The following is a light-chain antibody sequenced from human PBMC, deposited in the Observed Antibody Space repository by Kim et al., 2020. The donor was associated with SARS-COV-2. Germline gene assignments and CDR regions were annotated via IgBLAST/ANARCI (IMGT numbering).Light chain of an antibody. Sequence: GQSVTISCTGTSSDVGGYSYVSWYQQHPGKAPKLMIYDVSKRPSGVPDRFSGSKSGNTASLTISGLQAEDEADYYCCSYAGSYTLVFGGGTQLTVL. J-gene: IGLJ2*01. CDR2: DVS. CDR1: SSDVGGYSY. V-gene: IGLV2-11*01. CDR3: CSYAGSYTLV.